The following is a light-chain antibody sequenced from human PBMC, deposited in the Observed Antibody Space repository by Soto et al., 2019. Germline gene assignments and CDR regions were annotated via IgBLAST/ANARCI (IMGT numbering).Light chain of an antibody. CDR3: QQYNDRPRT. V-gene: IGKV3-15*01. CDR2: GAY. CDR1: QSVSSH. J-gene: IGKJ1*01. Sequence: EVVMTQSPATLSVSPGDRATLSCRASQSVSSHLAWFQQKPGQPPRLFIYGAYTRATGIPARFSGSGSGTEFTLTIRSLQSEDFAVYYCQQYNDRPRTFGQGTKVDIK.